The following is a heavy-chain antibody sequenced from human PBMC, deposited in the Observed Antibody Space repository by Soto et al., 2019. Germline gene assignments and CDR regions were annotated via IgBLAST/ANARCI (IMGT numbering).Heavy chain of an antibody. CDR1: GFTFSSYG. J-gene: IGHJ4*02. CDR3: ARGSIVAGTPAPGAYFDY. V-gene: IGHV3-33*01. Sequence: QVQLVESGGGVVQPGRSLRLSCAASGFTFSSYGMHWVRQAPGKGLEWVAVIWYDGSNKYYADSVKGRFTISRDNSKNTLYLQMNSLRAEDTAVYYCARGSIVAGTPAPGAYFDYWGQGTLVTVSS. D-gene: IGHD5-12*01. CDR2: IWYDGSNK.